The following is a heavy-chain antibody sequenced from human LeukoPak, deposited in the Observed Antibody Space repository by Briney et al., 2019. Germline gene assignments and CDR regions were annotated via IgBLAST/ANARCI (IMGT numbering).Heavy chain of an antibody. D-gene: IGHD2-2*01. Sequence: GGSLRLSCADSGFTVSSNYMRWVRQAPGKGLEWVSVIYSGGSTHYADSVKGRFTISRDNSKNTLYLQMNSLRAEDTAVYYCARAIRRVVVVPAALYGMDVWGQGTTVTVSS. V-gene: IGHV3-66*01. CDR1: GFTVSSNY. CDR2: IYSGGST. CDR3: ARAIRRVVVVPAALYGMDV. J-gene: IGHJ6*02.